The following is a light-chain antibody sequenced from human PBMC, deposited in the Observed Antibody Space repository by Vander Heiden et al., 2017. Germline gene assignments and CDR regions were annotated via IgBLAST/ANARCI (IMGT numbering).Light chain of an antibody. CDR1: PGINDY. CDR2: ASS. V-gene: IGKV1-39*01. J-gene: IGKJ3*01. Sequence: DIQMTQSPSSLSASVGDRVTITCRASPGINDYLNWYQQKPGKAPNLLIFASSTLQSGVPARFSGSGSGTDFTLTISSLQPEDVATYYCQQSHSFPFTFGQGTKVD. CDR3: QQSHSFPFT.